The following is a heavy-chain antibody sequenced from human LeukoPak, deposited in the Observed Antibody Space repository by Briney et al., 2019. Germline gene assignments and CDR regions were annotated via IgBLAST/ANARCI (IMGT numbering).Heavy chain of an antibody. V-gene: IGHV1-8*01. J-gene: IGHJ4*02. CDR3: ARATPYTALDY. Sequence: ASVKVSCKASGYTFTSYDINWVRQAPGQGLEWMGWMNPNSGNTVYAQKFQGRVTITRNTSISTAYMELSSLRSEDTPVYYCARATPYTALDYWGQGTLVTVSS. CDR2: MNPNSGNT. D-gene: IGHD5-18*01. CDR1: GYTFTSYD.